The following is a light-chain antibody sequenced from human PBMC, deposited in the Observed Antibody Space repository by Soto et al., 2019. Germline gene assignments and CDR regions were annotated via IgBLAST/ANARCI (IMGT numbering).Light chain of an antibody. J-gene: IGKJ3*01. CDR2: AAS. Sequence: AIRMTQSPSSFSASTGDRVTITCRASQGISSYLAWYQQKPGKAPKLLIYAASTLQSGVPSRFSGSRSGTDFTLTITGLQSEDFATYYCQQYYSYPPFTFGPGTKVDIK. V-gene: IGKV1-8*01. CDR3: QQYYSYPPFT. CDR1: QGISSY.